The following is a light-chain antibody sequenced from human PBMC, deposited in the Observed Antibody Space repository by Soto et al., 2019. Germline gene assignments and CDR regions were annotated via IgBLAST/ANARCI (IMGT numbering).Light chain of an antibody. CDR2: GAS. Sequence: EIVLTQSPATLSVSPGGRATLSCRASQNVMYNLAWYQQKPGQAPRLLVYGASTRATDAPPRFSGSGSGTEFSLTISSLQSEDYATYFCQQYSSWPRTFGQGSRVEIK. CDR3: QQYSSWPRT. V-gene: IGKV3-15*01. CDR1: QNVMYN. J-gene: IGKJ1*01.